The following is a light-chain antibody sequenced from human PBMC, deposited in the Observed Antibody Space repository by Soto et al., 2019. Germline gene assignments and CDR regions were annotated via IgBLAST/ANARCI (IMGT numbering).Light chain of an antibody. V-gene: IGKV4-1*01. CDR3: QQYYSTPHT. CDR1: QSVLYSSNNKNY. Sequence: DIVMTQSPDSLAVSLGERATINCKSSQSVLYSSNNKNYLAWYQQKRGQPPMLLIYWASTRDSGVHDPFSGSGSGTDFTLTISSLQAEDVAVYYCQQYYSTPHTFGQGTKLEIK. CDR2: WAS. J-gene: IGKJ2*01.